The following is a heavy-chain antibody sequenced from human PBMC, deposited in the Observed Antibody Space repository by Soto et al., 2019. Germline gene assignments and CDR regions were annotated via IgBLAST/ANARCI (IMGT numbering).Heavy chain of an antibody. J-gene: IGHJ3*02. CDR3: ARGVAVAPPDGEAFHI. V-gene: IGHV1-18*01. D-gene: IGHD6-19*01. CDR1: GYTFTSYG. Sequence: ASVKVSFKASGYTFTSYGISWVRQAPGQGLEWMGWISAYNGNTNYAQKLQGRVTMTTDTSTSTAYMELRSLRSDDTAVYYCARGVAVAPPDGEAFHIWGQGTMVTVSS. CDR2: ISAYNGNT.